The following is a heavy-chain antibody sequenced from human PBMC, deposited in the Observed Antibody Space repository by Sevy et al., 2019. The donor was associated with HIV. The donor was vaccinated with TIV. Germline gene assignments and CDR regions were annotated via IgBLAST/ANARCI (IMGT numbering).Heavy chain of an antibody. J-gene: IGHJ6*02. CDR1: GFTFSSYA. Sequence: GGSLRLSCAASGFTFSSYAMHWVRQAPGKGLEWVAVISYDGSNKYYADSVKGRFTISRDNSKNTLYLQMNSLRAEDTAVYYCARVKGVASIHYYYYGMDVWGQGTTVTVSS. V-gene: IGHV3-30-3*01. D-gene: IGHD3-3*01. CDR2: ISYDGSNK. CDR3: ARVKGVASIHYYYYGMDV.